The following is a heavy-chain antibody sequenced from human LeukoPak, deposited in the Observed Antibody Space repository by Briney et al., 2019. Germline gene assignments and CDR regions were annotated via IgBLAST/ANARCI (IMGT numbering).Heavy chain of an antibody. CDR3: ARVGYDYVWGSYRSYYYYYMDV. D-gene: IGHD3-16*02. V-gene: IGHV4-34*01. Sequence: SETLSLTCAVYGESFSGYYWSWIRQPPGKGLEWIGEINHSGSTNYNPSLKSRVTISVDTSKNQFSLKLSSVTAADTAVYYCARVGYDYVWGSYRSYYYYYMDVWGKGTTVTISS. CDR1: GESFSGYY. J-gene: IGHJ6*03. CDR2: INHSGST.